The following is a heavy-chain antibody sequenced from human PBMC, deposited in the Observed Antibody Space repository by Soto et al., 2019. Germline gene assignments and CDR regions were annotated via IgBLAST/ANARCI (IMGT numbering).Heavy chain of an antibody. Sequence: QVQLVQSGAEVQKPGSSVKVSCKASGGTFSSYAISWVRQAPGQGLEWMGGIIPIFGTANYAQKFQGRVTITADESTSTAYMELSSLRSEDTAVYYCASKSSSSALGDYYGMDVWGQGTTVTVSS. J-gene: IGHJ6*02. CDR3: ASKSSSSALGDYYGMDV. V-gene: IGHV1-69*01. CDR1: GGTFSSYA. D-gene: IGHD6-6*01. CDR2: IIPIFGTA.